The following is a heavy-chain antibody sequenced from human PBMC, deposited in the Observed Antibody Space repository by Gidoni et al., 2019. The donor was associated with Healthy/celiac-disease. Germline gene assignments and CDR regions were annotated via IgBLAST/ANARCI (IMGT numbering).Heavy chain of an antibody. CDR3: SKEFPISIVPGGEVHGIGL. CDR1: GFTFSSYA. Sequence: EVQLLESGGGLVQPGGSLRLSCAASGFTFSSYAMSWVRQAPGKGLGWVFAISGSGGSKYYADSVEGRFPIPRDNFKNPLFSQMNRLRAEDNAVFYFSKEFPISIVPGGEVHGIGLWGRGTTGTGS. V-gene: IGHV3-23*01. D-gene: IGHD3-10*02. CDR2: ISGSGGSK. J-gene: IGHJ6*01.